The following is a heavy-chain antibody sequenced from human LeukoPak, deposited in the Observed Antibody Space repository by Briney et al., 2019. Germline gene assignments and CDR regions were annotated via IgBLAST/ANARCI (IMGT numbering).Heavy chain of an antibody. CDR2: INWNGGST. V-gene: IGHV3-20*01. CDR1: GFTFDDYG. Sequence: GGSLRLSCAASGFTFDDYGMSWVRQAPGKELEWVSGINWNGGSTGYADSVKGRSTISSDNAKSSLYLQMNSLRAEDTALYHCARDLALGWFDPWGQGTLVTVSS. J-gene: IGHJ5*02. D-gene: IGHD1-26*01. CDR3: ARDLALGWFDP.